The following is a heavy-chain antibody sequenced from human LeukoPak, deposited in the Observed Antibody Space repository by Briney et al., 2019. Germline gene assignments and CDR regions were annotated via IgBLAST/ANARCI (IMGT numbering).Heavy chain of an antibody. V-gene: IGHV3-33*06. CDR1: GFTFRSYG. CDR2: IRSDGSSK. CDR3: AKWSGDYPSYYLDY. D-gene: IGHD4-17*01. Sequence: GRSLRLSCAASGFTFRSYGLHWVRQAPGKGLEWVALIRSDGSSKNYADSVKGRFTISRDASKNTVYLQMNSLRAEDTAVYSCAKWSGDYPSYYLDYWGQGTLVTVSS. J-gene: IGHJ4*02.